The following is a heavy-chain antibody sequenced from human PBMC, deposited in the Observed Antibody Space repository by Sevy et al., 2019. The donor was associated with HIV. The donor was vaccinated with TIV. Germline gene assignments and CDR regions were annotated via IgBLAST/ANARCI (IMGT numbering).Heavy chain of an antibody. Sequence: SETLSLTCTVSGGSISSYYWSWIRQPPGKGLEWMGYIYYSGSTNYNPSLKSRVTISVDMSKNQFSLKLSSVTAADTAVYYCARGQYYDSSVYYYGGYYFDYWGQGTLVTVSS. CDR1: GGSISSYY. D-gene: IGHD3-22*01. J-gene: IGHJ4*02. CDR3: ARGQYYDSSVYYYGGYYFDY. V-gene: IGHV4-59*01. CDR2: IYYSGST.